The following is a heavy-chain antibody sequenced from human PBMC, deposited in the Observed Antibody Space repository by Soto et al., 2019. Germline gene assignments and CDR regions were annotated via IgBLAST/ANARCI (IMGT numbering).Heavy chain of an antibody. V-gene: IGHV3-53*01. J-gene: IGHJ6*02. Sequence: GGSLRLSCAASGFSVSSSYMSWVRQAPGKGLEWVSVIYSGGSTYYADSVKGRFTISRDNSKNTLYLQMNSLRAEDTAVYYCARTSSSRGNYYYYYGMDVWGQGTTVTVSS. CDR1: GFSVSSSY. CDR2: IYSGGST. CDR3: ARTSSSRGNYYYYYGMDV. D-gene: IGHD6-13*01.